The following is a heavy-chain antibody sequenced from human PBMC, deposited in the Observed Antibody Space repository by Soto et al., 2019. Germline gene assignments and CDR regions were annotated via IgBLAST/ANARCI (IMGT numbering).Heavy chain of an antibody. CDR1: GFTFSSYA. Sequence: GGSLRLSCAASGFTFSSYAMHWVRQAPGKGLEWVAVIPYDGSNKYYADSVKGRFTISRDNSKNTLYLQMNSLRAEDTAGYYCAGGANNPPSAYYDFWSGFPDVWGQGTTVTVSS. V-gene: IGHV3-30-3*01. D-gene: IGHD3-3*01. CDR2: IPYDGSNK. J-gene: IGHJ6*02. CDR3: AGGANNPPSAYYDFWSGFPDV.